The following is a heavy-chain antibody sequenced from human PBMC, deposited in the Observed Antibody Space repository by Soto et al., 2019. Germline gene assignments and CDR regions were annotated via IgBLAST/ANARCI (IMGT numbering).Heavy chain of an antibody. Sequence: SQTLSLTCAISGDSVSTNSATWDWIRQSPSRGLEWLGRTYYRSKWDYDYAASVKGRININPDTSNNQVSLHLDSVTPDDTAVYYCAKDPQYSSGPYYFDYWGQGTLVTVS. CDR1: GDSVSTNSAT. D-gene: IGHD6-19*01. J-gene: IGHJ4*02. V-gene: IGHV6-1*01. CDR3: AKDPQYSSGPYYFDY. CDR2: TYYRSKWDY.